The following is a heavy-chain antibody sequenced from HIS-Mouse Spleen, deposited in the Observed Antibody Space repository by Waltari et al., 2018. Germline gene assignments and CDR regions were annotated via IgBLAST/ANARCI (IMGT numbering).Heavy chain of an antibody. CDR3: ARDPYVAAAYNWFDP. J-gene: IGHJ5*02. D-gene: IGHD6-13*01. CDR1: GYSISSGYY. CDR2: IYHIVST. V-gene: IGHV4-38-2*02. Sequence: QVQLQESGPGLVKPSETLSLTCTVSGYSISSGYYWGWIRQPPGKGLEWIGSIYHIVSTYSHPSRKRRVTISVDTSKNQFSLKLSSVTAADTAVYYCARDPYVAAAYNWFDPWGQGTLVTVSS.